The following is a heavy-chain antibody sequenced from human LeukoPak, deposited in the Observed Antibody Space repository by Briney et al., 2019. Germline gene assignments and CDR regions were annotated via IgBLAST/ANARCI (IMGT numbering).Heavy chain of an antibody. CDR2: ISSSSSYI. V-gene: IGHV3-21*01. Sequence: GGSLRPSCAASGFTFSGYSMNWVRQAPGKGLEWVSSISSSSSYIYYADSVKGRFTISRDNAKNSLYLQMNSLRAEDTAVYYCARVTYGSGIDYWGQGTLVTVSS. J-gene: IGHJ4*02. CDR3: ARVTYGSGIDY. D-gene: IGHD3-10*01. CDR1: GFTFSGYS.